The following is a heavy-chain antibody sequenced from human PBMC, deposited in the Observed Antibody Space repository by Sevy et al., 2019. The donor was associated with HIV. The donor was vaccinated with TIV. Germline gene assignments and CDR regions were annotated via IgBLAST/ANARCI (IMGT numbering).Heavy chain of an antibody. Sequence: GSLRLSCAASGFTVSSNSMSWVRRAPGKGLDWVSVIYGGGNTYYADSVRGRFTISRDNSKNTLHLQMNSLRAEDTAVYYCARIDHGDSYWGQGTLVTVSS. CDR2: IYGGGNT. D-gene: IGHD4-17*01. V-gene: IGHV3-53*01. CDR3: ARIDHGDSY. CDR1: GFTVSSNS. J-gene: IGHJ4*02.